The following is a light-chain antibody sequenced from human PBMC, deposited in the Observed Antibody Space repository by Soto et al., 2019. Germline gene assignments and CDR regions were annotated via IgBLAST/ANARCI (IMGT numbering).Light chain of an antibody. CDR1: EPITSSS. V-gene: IGKV3-20*01. CDR2: GAF. J-gene: IGKJ4*01. Sequence: EIVLTQSPGTLSLSPGDRATLSCRASEPITSSSLAWYQQKPCQAPGLLIYGAFTRATGIPDRFLGGVSGTDFTLTITRLEPEDAAVYFCQQYLRSPLTFGGWTRVE. CDR3: QQYLRSPLT.